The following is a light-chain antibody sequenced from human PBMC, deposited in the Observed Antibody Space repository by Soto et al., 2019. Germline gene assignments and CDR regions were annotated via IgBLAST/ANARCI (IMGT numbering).Light chain of an antibody. CDR2: DNS. Sequence: QSALTQPPSVSGAPGQRGTISCTGNSSNIGAGFDVHWYQQLPGTAPKLLIYDNSNRPSGVPDRFSGSKSGTSASLAITGLQAEDGTDYYCQSYDSRLSAVVFGGGTTLTVL. CDR3: QSYDSRLSAVV. CDR1: SSNIGAGFD. J-gene: IGLJ2*01. V-gene: IGLV1-40*01.